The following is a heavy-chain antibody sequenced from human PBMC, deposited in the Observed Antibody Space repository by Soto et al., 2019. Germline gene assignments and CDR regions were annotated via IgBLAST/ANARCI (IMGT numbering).Heavy chain of an antibody. D-gene: IGHD5-12*01. CDR1: GFSLNSTDVG. CDR2: IYWDDDL. Sequence: QITLKESGPTLVKPTQTLTLTCTFSGFSLNSTDVGVGWIRQPPGQALEWLALIYWDDDLRYTPSLKSRLTNTKDTSKNQVVLTMTNMDPVDTATYYCARRPAVTVGYIFDYWGQGHLVTVSS. J-gene: IGHJ4*02. V-gene: IGHV2-5*02. CDR3: ARRPAVTVGYIFDY.